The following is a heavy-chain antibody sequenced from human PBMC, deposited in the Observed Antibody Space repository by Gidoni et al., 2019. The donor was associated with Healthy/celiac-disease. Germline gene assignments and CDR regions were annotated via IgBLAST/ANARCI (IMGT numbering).Heavy chain of an antibody. J-gene: IGHJ4*02. D-gene: IGHD6-19*01. CDR3: AKYLTAVAGTVDY. CDR2: ISGRVGST. CDR1: GFSFSSHA. Sequence: EVQLLESGGGLVQPGGSLSLPCAGCGFSFSSHALSWVRQAPGKGLELVAFISGRVGSTYYADSVKGRFTISRDNSKNTLYLQMNSLRAEYTALYYCAKYLTAVAGTVDYWGQGTLVTVSS. V-gene: IGHV3-23*01.